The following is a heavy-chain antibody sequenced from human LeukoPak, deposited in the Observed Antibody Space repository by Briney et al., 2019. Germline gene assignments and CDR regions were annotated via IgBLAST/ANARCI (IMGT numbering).Heavy chain of an antibody. V-gene: IGHV6-1*01. Sequence: SQTLSLTCAISGDSVSNNGAAWNWIRQSPSRGLEWLGRTYYRSRYYTDYAESVKSRITNNPDTSKNQYSLQLKSVTPEDTAVYYCARDGPGDQGLDCWGQGTLVTVSS. CDR1: GDSVSNNGAA. J-gene: IGHJ4*02. D-gene: IGHD3-10*01. CDR2: TYYRSRYYT. CDR3: ARDGPGDQGLDC.